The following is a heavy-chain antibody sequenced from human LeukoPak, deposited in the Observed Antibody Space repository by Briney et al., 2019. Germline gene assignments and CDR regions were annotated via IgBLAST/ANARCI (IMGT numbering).Heavy chain of an antibody. CDR1: GFTFGDYT. CDR2: IRSRAYGGTT. Sequence: GGSLRLSCTASGFTFGDYTMTWFRQAPGKGLEWIGFIRSRAYGGTTEYAASVKGRFTVSRDDSKSIAYLEVNGLRSEDTAVYYCARAAKGRQLGAFDIWGQGTVVTVSS. V-gene: IGHV3-49*03. J-gene: IGHJ3*02. D-gene: IGHD5-24*01. CDR3: ARAAKGRQLGAFDI.